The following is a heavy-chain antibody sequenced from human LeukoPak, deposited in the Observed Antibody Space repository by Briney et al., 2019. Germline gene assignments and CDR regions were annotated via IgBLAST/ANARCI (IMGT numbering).Heavy chain of an antibody. CDR2: IIPILGIA. J-gene: IGHJ5*02. Sequence: SVTVSYKASGGTFTSYTINWVRQAPGQGLELMGMIIPILGIANYAQKFQGRVTITADKSTSTAHMDLSILRSEDTGVYYCAREQTEWGSPKWLDPLGQGTLVTVSS. D-gene: IGHD3-3*01. V-gene: IGHV1-69*04. CDR1: GGTFTSYT. CDR3: AREQTEWGSPKWLDP.